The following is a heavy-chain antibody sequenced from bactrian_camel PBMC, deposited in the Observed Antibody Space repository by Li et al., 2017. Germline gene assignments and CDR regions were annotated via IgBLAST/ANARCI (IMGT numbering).Heavy chain of an antibody. CDR2: IYTGGDTT. V-gene: IGHV3S40*01. CDR3: AVDRGTGCKFRAGTAY. CDR1: GYTYFRNTC. D-gene: IGHD6*01. J-gene: IGHJ4*01. Sequence: VQLVESGGGSVQPGGSLRLSCTASGYTYFRNTCMGWFRQVPGEGREGVATIYTGGDTTYYAQSVEGRFTISQDSAKNTVYLQMNNLNQEDTARYYCAVDRGTGCKFRAGTAYWGQGTQVTVS.